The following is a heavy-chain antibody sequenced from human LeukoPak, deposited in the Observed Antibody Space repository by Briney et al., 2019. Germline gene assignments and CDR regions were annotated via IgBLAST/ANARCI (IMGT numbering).Heavy chain of an antibody. Sequence: GASVKVSCKASGYTFTDYYIHWVRQAPGQGLEWMGWINPNSGGTNYAQKFQGRVTITRDTSISTAYMEMSSLRSDDTAMYYCTRALGSDYWGQGTLVTVSS. D-gene: IGHD1-26*01. CDR2: INPNSGGT. CDR1: GYTFTDYY. V-gene: IGHV1-2*02. CDR3: TRALGSDY. J-gene: IGHJ4*02.